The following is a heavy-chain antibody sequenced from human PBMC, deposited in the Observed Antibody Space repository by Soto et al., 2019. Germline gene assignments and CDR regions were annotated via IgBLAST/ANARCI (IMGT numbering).Heavy chain of an antibody. V-gene: IGHV1-8*01. J-gene: IGHJ5*02. CDR3: AGIAVAGPGWFDP. D-gene: IGHD6-19*01. Sequence: AASVKVSCKASGYTFTSNDINWVRQATGQGLEWMGWMNPNSGNTGYAQKFQGRVTMTRNTSISTAYMELSSLRSEDTAVYYCAGIAVAGPGWFDPWGQGTLVTVSS. CDR1: GYTFTSND. CDR2: MNPNSGNT.